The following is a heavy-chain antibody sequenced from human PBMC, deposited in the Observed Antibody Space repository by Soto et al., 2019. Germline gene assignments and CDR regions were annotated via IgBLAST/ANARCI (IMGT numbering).Heavy chain of an antibody. CDR2: INPNSRGT. CDR3: ASKGPLSLFDY. V-gene: IGHV1-2*04. J-gene: IGHJ4*02. Sequence: ASVKVSCKASGYTFTGYYMHWVRQAPGQGLKWMGWINPNSRGTNYAQKEQGWVNMPRDTSISTAYMDLSRLLSDDTAVYYCASKGPLSLFDYWGQGTLVTVPS. CDR1: GYTFTGYY.